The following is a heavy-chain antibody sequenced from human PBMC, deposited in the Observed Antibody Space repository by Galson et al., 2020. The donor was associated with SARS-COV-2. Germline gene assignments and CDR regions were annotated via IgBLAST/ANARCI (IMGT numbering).Heavy chain of an antibody. D-gene: IGHD6-19*01. CDR2: INPNSGGT. V-gene: IGHV1-2*02. Sequence: ASVKVSCKASGYTFTGYYMHWVRQAPGQGLEWMGWINPNSGGTTYALKFQGRVTMTRDTSISTAYMELSSLRSDDTAVYDCAREEIAVAGYDVDDGGQGSLAAVAS. CDR1: GYTFTGYY. J-gene: IGHJ4*02. CDR3: AREEIAVAGYDVDD.